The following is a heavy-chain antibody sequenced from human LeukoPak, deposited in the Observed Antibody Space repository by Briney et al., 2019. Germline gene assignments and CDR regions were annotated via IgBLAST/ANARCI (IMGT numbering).Heavy chain of an antibody. CDR3: ASYGSGRYRFDP. CDR1: GGSISTYY. D-gene: IGHD3-10*01. CDR2: IYYSGST. J-gene: IGHJ5*02. V-gene: IGHV4-59*12. Sequence: SETLSLTCTVSGGSISTYYWSWIRQPPGKGLEWIGYIYYSGSTNYNPSLESRVTISIDTSKNQFSLKLNSVTAADTAVYYCASYGSGRYRFDPWGQGTLVTVSS.